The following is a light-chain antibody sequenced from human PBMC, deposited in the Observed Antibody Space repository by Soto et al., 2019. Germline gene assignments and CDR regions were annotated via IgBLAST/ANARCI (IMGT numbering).Light chain of an antibody. V-gene: IGKV3-20*01. Sequence: EIVLTQSPGMLSLSPGERATLSCRASQSVRSSYLAWYQQKPGQAPRLLIYGASSRATGIPDRFSGSGSGTDFTLTISRLEPEDFAVYDWQQYGSSPDTFGQGTKVEIK. CDR1: QSVRSSY. CDR2: GAS. J-gene: IGKJ1*01. CDR3: QQYGSSPDT.